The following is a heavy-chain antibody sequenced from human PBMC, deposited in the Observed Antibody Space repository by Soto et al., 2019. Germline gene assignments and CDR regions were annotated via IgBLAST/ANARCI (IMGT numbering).Heavy chain of an antibody. CDR2: IRSKAYGGTT. J-gene: IGHJ6*02. Sequence: GGSLRLSCTASGFTFGYYAMSWFGQAPGKGLEWVGFIRSKAYGGTTEYAASVKGRFTISRDDSKSIAYLQMNSLKTEDTAVYYCTREDCSSTSCYREVYYYYGMDVWGQGTTVTVSS. CDR1: GFTFGYYA. CDR3: TREDCSSTSCYREVYYYYGMDV. V-gene: IGHV3-49*03. D-gene: IGHD2-2*01.